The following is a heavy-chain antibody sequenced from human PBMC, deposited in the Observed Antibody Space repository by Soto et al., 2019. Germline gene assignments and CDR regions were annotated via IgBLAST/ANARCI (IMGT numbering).Heavy chain of an antibody. Sequence: EVQLVESGGGLVQPGGSLRLSCLASEFTFNTYWMNWVRQAPGRGLEWVANIKEDGSEKNYVDSVKGRFTISRDNAKNLLYLQMNRLRGEDTAVYFCARDWGTPGRGSEVGYYYHYGMDVWGQGTTVTVSS. CDR3: ARDWGTPGRGSEVGYYYHYGMDV. CDR1: EFTFNTYW. V-gene: IGHV3-7*05. D-gene: IGHD1-26*01. CDR2: IKEDGSEK. J-gene: IGHJ6*02.